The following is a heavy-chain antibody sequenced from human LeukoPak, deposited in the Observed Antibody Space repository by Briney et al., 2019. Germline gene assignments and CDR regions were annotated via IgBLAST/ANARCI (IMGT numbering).Heavy chain of an antibody. J-gene: IGHJ5*02. CDR1: GFTFSSYA. CDR2: ISYDGSNK. V-gene: IGHV3-30-3*02. CDR3: AKTITPTIFGVVILADNWFDP. D-gene: IGHD3-3*01. Sequence: GGSLRLSCAASGFTFSSYAMHWVRQAPGKGLEWVAVISYDGSNKYYADSVKGRFTISRDNSKNTLYLQMNSLRAEDTAVYYCAKTITPTIFGVVILADNWFDPWGQGTLVTVSS.